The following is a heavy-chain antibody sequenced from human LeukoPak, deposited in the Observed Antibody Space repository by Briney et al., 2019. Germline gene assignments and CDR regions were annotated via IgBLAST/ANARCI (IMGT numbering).Heavy chain of an antibody. J-gene: IGHJ5*02. Sequence: GGSLRLSCVASGFTFGSYWMSWVRQAPGKGLEWVANIKQDGSEKYYVDSVKGRFTISRDNAKNTLYLQMNSLRAEDTAVYCCARDRSYKIVDHWGQGTLATVSP. CDR2: IKQDGSEK. CDR3: ARDRSYKIVDH. D-gene: IGHD1-14*01. V-gene: IGHV3-7*01. CDR1: GFTFGSYW.